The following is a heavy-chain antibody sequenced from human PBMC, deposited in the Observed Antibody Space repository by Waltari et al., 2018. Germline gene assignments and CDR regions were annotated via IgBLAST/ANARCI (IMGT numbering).Heavy chain of an antibody. D-gene: IGHD6-13*01. CDR2: INPNSGGT. J-gene: IGHJ5*02. CDR1: GYTFTGYY. V-gene: IGHV1-2*02. Sequence: QVQLVQSGAEVKKPGASVKVSCKASGYTFTGYYMHWVRQAPGQGLGWMGWINPNSGGTNYSQKFKGRVTMTRDTSISTAYMELSRLRSDDTAVYYCARDPFFSAAGTIWFDPWGQGTLVTVSS. CDR3: ARDPFFSAAGTIWFDP.